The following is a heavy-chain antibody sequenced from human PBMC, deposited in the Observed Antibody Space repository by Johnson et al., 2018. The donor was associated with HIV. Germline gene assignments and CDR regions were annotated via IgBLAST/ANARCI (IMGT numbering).Heavy chain of an antibody. J-gene: IGHJ3*02. Sequence: VQLVESEGGLVQPGRSLRLSCTVSGFTFDDYAMHWVRQAPGKGLEWVSGISWNSGRLDYADSVKGRFTISRDNSKNSLYLQMNSLRAGDTAVYYCARKGMRRSIAAAGADAFDIWGQGTMVTVSS. CDR1: GFTFDDYA. CDR3: ARKGMRRSIAAAGADAFDI. V-gene: IGHV3-9*01. CDR2: ISWNSGRL. D-gene: IGHD6-13*01.